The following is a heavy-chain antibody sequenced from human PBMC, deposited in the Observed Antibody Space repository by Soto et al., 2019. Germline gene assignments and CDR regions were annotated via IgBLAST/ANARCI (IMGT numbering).Heavy chain of an antibody. CDR3: ARAGGTTVTGLWHFDS. J-gene: IGHJ4*02. D-gene: IGHD4-17*01. V-gene: IGHV3-23*01. CDR2: IRGSGDIT. CDR1: GFTFSSYA. Sequence: GGSLRLSCAASGFTFSSYAMSWVRQAPGKGLEWVSTIRGSGDITYYADSVKGRLTISRDNSKKTLYLEMNSLRAEDTAVYYCARAGGTTVTGLWHFDSWGQGTLVTVSS.